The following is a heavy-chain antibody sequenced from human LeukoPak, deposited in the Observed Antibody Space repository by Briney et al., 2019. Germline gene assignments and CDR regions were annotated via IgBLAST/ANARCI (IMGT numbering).Heavy chain of an antibody. D-gene: IGHD2-15*01. J-gene: IGHJ6*02. V-gene: IGHV1-18*01. CDR2: ISAYNGNT. CDR1: GYTFTSYG. CDR3: ARRGVVAATQAWNYYGMDV. Sequence: ASVKVSCKASGYTFTSYGISWVRQAPGQGLEWMGWISAYNGNTNYAQKLQGRVTMTTDTSTSTAYMELRSLRSDDTAVYYCARRGVVAATQAWNYYGMDVWGQGTAVTVSS.